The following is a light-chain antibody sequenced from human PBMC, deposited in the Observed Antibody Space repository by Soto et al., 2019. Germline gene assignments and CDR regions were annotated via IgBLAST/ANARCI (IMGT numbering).Light chain of an antibody. CDR1: SSDVGGYNY. J-gene: IGLJ2*01. CDR2: DVS. V-gene: IGLV2-14*01. CDR3: SSYTSSSTLEGVV. Sequence: QSALTQPASVSGSPGQSITFSCTGTSSDVGGYNYVSWYQQHPGKAPKLMIYDVSNRPSGVSNRFSGSKSGNTASLTISGLQAEHEADYYCSSYTSSSTLEGVVFGGGTKLTVL.